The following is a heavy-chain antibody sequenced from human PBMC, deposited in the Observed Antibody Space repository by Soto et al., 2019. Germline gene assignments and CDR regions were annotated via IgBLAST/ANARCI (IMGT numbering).Heavy chain of an antibody. CDR1: EGYFRGYY. V-gene: IGHV4-34*01. CDR3: ARHQVGYFEQDFYYYGMDV. D-gene: IGHD3-9*01. J-gene: IGHJ6*02. Sequence: SETQSHTSTVYEGYFRGYYWSWIRQPPGKGLEWIGEINHSGSTNYNPSLKSRVTISVDTSKNQFSLKLSSVTAADTAVYHCARHQVGYFEQDFYYYGMDVWGQGTTVTVSS. CDR2: INHSGST.